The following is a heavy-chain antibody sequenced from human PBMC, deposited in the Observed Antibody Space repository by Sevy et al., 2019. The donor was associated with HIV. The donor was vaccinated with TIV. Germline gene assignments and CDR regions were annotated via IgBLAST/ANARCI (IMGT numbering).Heavy chain of an antibody. CDR1: GFTFKNYW. D-gene: IGHD3-10*01. CDR2: MKPDGSEK. Sequence: GGSLRLSCVASGFTFKNYWLNWVRQAPGKGLEWVANMKPDGSEKYYSDSVKDRFTISRDNAKNSLFLQMNSLRVEDTAVYYCARSDEDGPQLVWYGELLSNFDYWGQGNLVTVSS. J-gene: IGHJ4*02. CDR3: ARSDEDGPQLVWYGELLSNFDY. V-gene: IGHV3-7*01.